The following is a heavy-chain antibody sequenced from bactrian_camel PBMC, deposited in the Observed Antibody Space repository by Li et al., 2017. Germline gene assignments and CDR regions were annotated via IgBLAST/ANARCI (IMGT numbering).Heavy chain of an antibody. D-gene: IGHD3*01. Sequence: QVQLVESGGGSVDAGGSLRISCTASVDVIGTGCMGWFRQAPGKEREGVAGIESDGSTSYADSVKGRFTISQDSAKNILYLQMHSLKPEDTAMYYCAVEGSGAYCSLRALPLGYWDQGTQVTVS. CDR2: IESDGST. J-gene: IGHJ6*01. V-gene: IGHV3S53*01. CDR1: VDVIGTGC. CDR3: AVEGSGAYCSLRALPLGY.